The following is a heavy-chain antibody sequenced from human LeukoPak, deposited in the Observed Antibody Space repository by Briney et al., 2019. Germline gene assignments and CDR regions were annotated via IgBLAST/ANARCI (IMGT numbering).Heavy chain of an antibody. D-gene: IGHD6-19*01. CDR3: AKYISGYAPNFDY. Sequence: GGSLRLSCAASGFTFSSYAMTWVRQAPGKGLEWVAVISGSGGTTHYADSVKGRFTISRDNSKNTLYLQMNSLRAEDTAVYYCAKYISGYAPNFDYWGQGTLVTVSS. V-gene: IGHV3-23*01. CDR1: GFTFSSYA. J-gene: IGHJ4*02. CDR2: ISGSGGTT.